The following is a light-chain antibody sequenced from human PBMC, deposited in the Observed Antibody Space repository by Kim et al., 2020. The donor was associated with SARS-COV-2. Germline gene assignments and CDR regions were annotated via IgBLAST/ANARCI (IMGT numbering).Light chain of an antibody. V-gene: IGKV1-5*03. J-gene: IGKJ1*01. CDR2: EAS. CDR3: QQYTTYSWT. Sequence: ASVGDRVTIPCRASQSIDRWLAWHQQKPGKAPKLLIYEASSLETGVPSRFSGSGSGTEFTLTISSLQPEDFATYFCQQYTTYSWTFGQGTKVDIK. CDR1: QSIDRW.